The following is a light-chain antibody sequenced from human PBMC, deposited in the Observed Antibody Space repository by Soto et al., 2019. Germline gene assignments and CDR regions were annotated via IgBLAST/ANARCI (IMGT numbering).Light chain of an antibody. V-gene: IGKV2D-29*01. J-gene: IGKJ5*01. CDR2: DVS. CDR3: MHRVDDPIT. CDR1: PCFVYRNRETY. Sequence: DIVMTATVLSLSVIPCQPASISCNWMPCFVYRNRETYLDWYLQKPGQPPQLLIYDVSNRLSGVPDRFSGSGSGTDFTLRISRVEAEDVGVYYCMHRVDDPITFGQGTRLEIK.